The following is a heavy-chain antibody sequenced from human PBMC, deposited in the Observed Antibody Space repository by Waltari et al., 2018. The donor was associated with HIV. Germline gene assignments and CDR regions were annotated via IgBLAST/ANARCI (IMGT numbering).Heavy chain of an antibody. CDR2: INHRGRN. CDR3: AGGRDSREQRLVAGFDF. J-gene: IGHJ4*02. CDR1: NASFSDYY. D-gene: IGHD2-8*02. V-gene: IGHV4-34*02. Sequence: QVQLQQWGAGLLKPSDTLSLTCAVYNASFSDYYWTWIRPIPGKRLEWIGEINHRGRNDYNPSLKSRVTMSADMSKRQFSMRLKSGVAADTALYFCAGGRDSREQRLVAGFDFWGRGTLVTVSS.